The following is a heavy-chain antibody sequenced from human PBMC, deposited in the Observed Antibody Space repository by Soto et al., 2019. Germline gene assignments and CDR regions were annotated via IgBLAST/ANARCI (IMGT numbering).Heavy chain of an antibody. J-gene: IGHJ6*02. CDR3: AKDRWARDSIDV. CDR1: GFTFDDYC. Sequence: GGSLRLSCAASGFTFDDYCMHWVRQGPGKGLEWVSGITWNSATIGYAASVKGRFTISRDNAKNSLYLQRSSLTTEDTAVYYCAKDRWARDSIDVWGQGTTVTVSS. CDR2: ITWNSATI. V-gene: IGHV3-9*01.